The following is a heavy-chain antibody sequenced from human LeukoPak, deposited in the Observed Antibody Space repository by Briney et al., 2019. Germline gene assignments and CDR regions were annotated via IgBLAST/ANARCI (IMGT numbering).Heavy chain of an antibody. Sequence: GGPLRLSCAASGFTFSSYWMSWVRQAPGKGLEWVANIKQDGSEKYYVDSVKGRFTISRDNAKNSLYLQMNSLRAEDTAVYYCARDLGSEGFGDHLGWFDPWGQGTLVTVSS. J-gene: IGHJ5*02. CDR3: ARDLGSEGFGDHLGWFDP. D-gene: IGHD3-10*01. CDR2: IKQDGSEK. CDR1: GFTFSSYW. V-gene: IGHV3-7*01.